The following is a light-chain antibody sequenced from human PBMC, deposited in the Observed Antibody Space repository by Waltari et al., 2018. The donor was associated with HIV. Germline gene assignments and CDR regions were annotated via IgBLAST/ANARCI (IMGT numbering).Light chain of an antibody. CDR2: RNK. J-gene: IGLJ2*01. CDR1: SPNIGLNY. V-gene: IGLV1-47*01. CDR3: AAWDDSLSGVI. Sequence: HSVLTQPPSASGTPGQRVTISCSGSSPNIGLNYVYWYQQPPGTAPKLLIYRNKQRPSGVPDRFSGSKSGTSASLAISGLRSDDEGDYYCAAWDDSLSGVIFGGGTKLTVL.